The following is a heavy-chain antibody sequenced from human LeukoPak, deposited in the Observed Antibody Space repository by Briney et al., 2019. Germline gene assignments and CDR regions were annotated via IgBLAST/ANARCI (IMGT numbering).Heavy chain of an antibody. V-gene: IGHV3-23*01. CDR1: GFTFRNYA. CDR2: ISDSGGST. CDR3: ARDSGPEYYDSGSYYPY. Sequence: PGGSLRLSCAASGFTFRNYAMSWVRQAPGKGLEWVSAISDSGGSTYYADSVKGRFTISRDNSKNTLYLQMNSLRAEDTAVYYCARDSGPEYYDSGSYYPYWGRGTLVTVSS. D-gene: IGHD3-10*01. J-gene: IGHJ4*02.